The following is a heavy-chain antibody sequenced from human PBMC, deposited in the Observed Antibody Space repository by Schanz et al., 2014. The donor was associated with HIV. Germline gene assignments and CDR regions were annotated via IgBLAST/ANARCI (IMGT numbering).Heavy chain of an antibody. CDR3: ARDAASHSYGSTMDV. J-gene: IGHJ6*02. CDR2: IWYDGSNK. Sequence: VQLLESGGGLVQPGGSLRLSCAASGFTFSSYAMSWVRQAPGKGLEWVAVIWYDGSNKYYTDSVKGRFTISRDSSKNTLYLQMNSLRAEDTAVYYCARDAASHSYGSTMDVWGQGTTVTVSS. V-gene: IGHV3-33*08. CDR1: GFTFSSYA. D-gene: IGHD5-18*01.